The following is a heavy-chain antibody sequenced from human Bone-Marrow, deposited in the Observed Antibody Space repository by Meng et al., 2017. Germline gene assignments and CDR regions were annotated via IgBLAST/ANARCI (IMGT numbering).Heavy chain of an antibody. Sequence: GESLKISCAASGLTLSNYAMSWVRQAPGKGLEWVSIISEGGDATQYADSVKGRFTISRDISKNTLYLHMDSLRAEDTAVYYCAKFISVFGSGWPASEYWGQGARVTVSS. CDR2: ISEGGDAT. CDR3: AKFISVFGSGWPASEY. CDR1: GLTLSNYA. D-gene: IGHD6-25*01. V-gene: IGHV3-23*01. J-gene: IGHJ4*02.